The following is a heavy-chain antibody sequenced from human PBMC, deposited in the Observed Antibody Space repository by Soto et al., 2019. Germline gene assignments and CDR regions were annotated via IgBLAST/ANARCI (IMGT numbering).Heavy chain of an antibody. CDR1: GFSFSSFG. Sequence: QVQLVESGGGVVQPGTSLRLSCAASGFSFSSFGMHWVRQAPGKGLEWVAALSYDGIVKHYADSVQGRFTISRDNSKNPVYLQMNSLRPEDTAVYSCAKEGGWVLLPGHGMDVWGQGTTVTVSS. D-gene: IGHD3-22*01. CDR2: LSYDGIVK. J-gene: IGHJ6*02. V-gene: IGHV3-30*18. CDR3: AKEGGWVLLPGHGMDV.